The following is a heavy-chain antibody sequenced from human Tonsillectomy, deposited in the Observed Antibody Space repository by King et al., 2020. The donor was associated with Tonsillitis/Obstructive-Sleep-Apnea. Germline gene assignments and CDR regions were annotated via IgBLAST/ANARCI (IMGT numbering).Heavy chain of an antibody. CDR1: GGTFSSYA. D-gene: IGHD3-9*01. Sequence: VQLVESGPEVKKPGTSVKVSCRASGGTFSSYAITWVRQAPGQGLEWMGGIIPMFDRANYAQKFQGRVTFSADEPTSIAYMELSSLRSEDTAVYYCARRKFDILTGYGEQRQYYYMDVWGNGTTVTVSS. J-gene: IGHJ6*03. CDR3: ARRKFDILTGYGEQRQYYYMDV. CDR2: IIPMFDRA. V-gene: IGHV1-69*01.